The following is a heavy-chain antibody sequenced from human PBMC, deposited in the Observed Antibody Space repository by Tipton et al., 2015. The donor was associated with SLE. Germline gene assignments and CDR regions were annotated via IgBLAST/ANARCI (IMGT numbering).Heavy chain of an antibody. Sequence: TLSLTCTVSGGSISSHYWSWIRQPAGKGLEWIGRIYTSGSTNYNSSLKSRVTMSVDTSKNQFSLKLSSVTAADTAVYYCARVGCSGGSCYVDYWGQGTLVTVSS. V-gene: IGHV4-4*07. CDR3: ARVGCSGGSCYVDY. J-gene: IGHJ4*02. D-gene: IGHD2-15*01. CDR2: IYTSGST. CDR1: GGSISSHY.